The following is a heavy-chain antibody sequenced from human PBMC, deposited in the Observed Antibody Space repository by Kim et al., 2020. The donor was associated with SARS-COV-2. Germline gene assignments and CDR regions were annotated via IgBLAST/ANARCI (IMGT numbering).Heavy chain of an antibody. CDR3: AKAPRVDAVVTPRFDY. Sequence: GGSLRLSCAASGFTFSSYAMSWVRQAPGKGLEWVSAISGSGGSTYYADSVKGRFTISRDNSKNTLYLQMNSLRAEDTAVYYCAKAPRVDAVVTPRFDYWGQGTLVTVSS. J-gene: IGHJ4*02. V-gene: IGHV3-23*01. CDR2: ISGSGGST. CDR1: GFTFSSYA. D-gene: IGHD2-15*01.